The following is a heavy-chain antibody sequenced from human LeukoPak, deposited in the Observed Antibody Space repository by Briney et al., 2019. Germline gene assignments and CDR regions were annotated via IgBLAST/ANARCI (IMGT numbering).Heavy chain of an antibody. CDR2: ISGSGGST. Sequence: GGSLRLSCAASGFTFSTSGMHWVRQAPGKGLEWVSAISGSGGSTYYADSVKGRFTISRDNSKNTLYLQMSSLRAEDTAVYYCAKRSELITMIVVVITGYDYWGQGTLVTVSS. CDR3: AKRSELITMIVVVITGYDY. V-gene: IGHV3-23*01. D-gene: IGHD3-22*01. CDR1: GFTFSTSG. J-gene: IGHJ4*02.